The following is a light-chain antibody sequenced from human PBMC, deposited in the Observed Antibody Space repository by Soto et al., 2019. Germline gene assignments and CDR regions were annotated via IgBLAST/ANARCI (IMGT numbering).Light chain of an antibody. CDR1: TGAVTSGHY. J-gene: IGLJ2*01. CDR3: LLCYSGALV. CDR2: DTT. V-gene: IGLV7-46*01. Sequence: QAVVTQEPSLTVSPGGTVTLTCGSSTGAVTSGHYPYWFQQKPGQAPRTVIYDTTNEHSWTPARFSGSLLGGKAALTLSGAQPEDEAEYYCLLCYSGALVFGGGTKLTVL.